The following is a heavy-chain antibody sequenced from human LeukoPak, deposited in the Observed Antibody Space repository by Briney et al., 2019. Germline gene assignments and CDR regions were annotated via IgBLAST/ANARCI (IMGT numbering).Heavy chain of an antibody. Sequence: ASVKVSCKASGYTFTGYYMHWVRQAPGQGLEWMGWNNPNSGGTNYAQKFQGRVTMTRDTSISTAYMELSRLRSDDTAVYYCARENDYGDPFDYWGQGTLVTVSS. CDR3: ARENDYGDPFDY. J-gene: IGHJ4*02. CDR1: GYTFTGYY. V-gene: IGHV1-2*02. D-gene: IGHD4-17*01. CDR2: NNPNSGGT.